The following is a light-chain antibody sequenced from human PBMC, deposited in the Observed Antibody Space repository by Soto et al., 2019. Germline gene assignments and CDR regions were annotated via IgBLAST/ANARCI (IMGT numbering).Light chain of an antibody. CDR2: DVS. CDR3: SSYTASSTYV. Sequence: QSALTQPASVSGPPGQSITISCTGTSSDVGSYNLVSWYQQNPGKAPKLMIFDVSNRPSGVSNRFSGSKSGNTASLTISGLQAEDEADYYCSSYTASSTYVFGTGTKLTVL. V-gene: IGLV2-14*02. J-gene: IGLJ1*01. CDR1: SSDVGSYNL.